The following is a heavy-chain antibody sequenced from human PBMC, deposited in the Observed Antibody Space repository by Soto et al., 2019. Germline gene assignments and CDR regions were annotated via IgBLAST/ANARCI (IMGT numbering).Heavy chain of an antibody. V-gene: IGHV1-69*06. CDR2: IIPIFGTA. Sequence: QVQLVQSGAEVKKPGSSVKVSCKASGGTFSSYAISWVRQAPGQGLEWMGGIIPIFGTANYAQKFQGRVTITADKSTSTAYMELSSLRSEDTAVYYCARVGRGRGTIFGVAHNYFDYWGQGTLVTVSS. J-gene: IGHJ4*02. CDR3: ARVGRGRGTIFGVAHNYFDY. D-gene: IGHD3-3*01. CDR1: GGTFSSYA.